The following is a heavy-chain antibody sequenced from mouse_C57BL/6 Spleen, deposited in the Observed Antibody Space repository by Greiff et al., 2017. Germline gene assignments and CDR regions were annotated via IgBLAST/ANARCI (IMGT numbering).Heavy chain of an antibody. Sequence: QVQLQQSGPELVKPGASVKISCKASGYAFSSSWMNWVKQRPGKGLEWIGRIYPGDGDTNYNGKFKGKATLTADKSSSTAYMQLSSLTSEDSAVYFCARDPFTTVAPDDWGQGTTLTVSS. V-gene: IGHV1-82*01. CDR1: GYAFSSSW. CDR3: ARDPFTTVAPDD. CDR2: IYPGDGDT. J-gene: IGHJ2*01. D-gene: IGHD1-1*01.